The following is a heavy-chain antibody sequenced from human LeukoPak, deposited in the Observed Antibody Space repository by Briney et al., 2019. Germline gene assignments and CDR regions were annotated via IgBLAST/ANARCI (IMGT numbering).Heavy chain of an antibody. CDR1: DDSITIYY. D-gene: IGHD1-26*01. Sequence: SETLSLTCSVSDDSITIYYWTWIRQPPGKGLEWIGYIDHTGTTNYNPSLNSRVTISRDTSKNHFSLQLSSVTAADTAVYYCAKKRGWELRDYYFDYWGQGTLVTVSS. V-gene: IGHV4-59*01. J-gene: IGHJ4*02. CDR2: IDHTGTT. CDR3: AKKRGWELRDYYFDY.